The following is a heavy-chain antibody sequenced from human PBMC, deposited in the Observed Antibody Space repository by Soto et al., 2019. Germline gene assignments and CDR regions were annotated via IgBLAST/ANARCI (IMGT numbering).Heavy chain of an antibody. CDR3: ARGGNNYYYYGMDV. J-gene: IGHJ6*02. Sequence: QVQLVQSGAEVKKPGASVKVSCKASGYTFSSYGITWVRQAPGQGLEWMGWTSAYNGKTNYAQKLQGRVTMTTDTSTSTADMELRSLRSDDTAVYYCARGGNNYYYYGMDVWGQGTTVTVSS. CDR2: TSAYNGKT. V-gene: IGHV1-18*01. CDR1: GYTFSSYG.